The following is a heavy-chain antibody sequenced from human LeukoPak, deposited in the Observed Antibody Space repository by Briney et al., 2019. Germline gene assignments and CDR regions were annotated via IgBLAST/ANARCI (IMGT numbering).Heavy chain of an antibody. V-gene: IGHV4-39*02. CDR2: IYYNGNS. D-gene: IGHD6-6*01. CDR3: TSEYSSSPAY. CDR1: DGSITNPTYH. J-gene: IGHJ4*02. Sequence: SETLSLTCTVSDGSITNPTYHWGWVRQPPGKGLEWIGSIYYNGNSYYNLDLKSRLTLSIDTSNNQFSLKLESVTAADTAVYYCTSEYSSSPAYWGQGTLVTVSS.